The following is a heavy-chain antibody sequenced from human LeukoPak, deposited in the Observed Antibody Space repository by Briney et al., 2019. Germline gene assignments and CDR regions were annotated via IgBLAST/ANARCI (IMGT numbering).Heavy chain of an antibody. V-gene: IGHV5-51*01. CDR2: IYPGDSDT. J-gene: IGHJ6*02. D-gene: IGHD2-2*01. Sequence: GESLQISCQGSGYSFTSYWIGWVCQMPGKGLEWMGIIYPGDSDTRYSPSFQGQVTISADKSISTAYLQWSSLKASDTAMYYCARLMGCSSTSCYGGFSYYYYGMDVWGQGTTVTVSS. CDR3: ARLMGCSSTSCYGGFSYYYYGMDV. CDR1: GYSFTSYW.